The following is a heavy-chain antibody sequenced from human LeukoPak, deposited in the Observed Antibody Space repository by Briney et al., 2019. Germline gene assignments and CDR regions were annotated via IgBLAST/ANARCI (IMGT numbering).Heavy chain of an antibody. CDR3: ARGWGYFDY. Sequence: PSETLSLTCTVSGGSISSYYWSWIRQPPGKGLEWIAYIYNTGSTNYNPSLKSRVTISVDTSKNKFSLKLSSVTAADTAVYYCARGWGYFDYWGQGTLVTVSS. D-gene: IGHD3-16*01. CDR1: GGSISSYY. V-gene: IGHV4-59*01. J-gene: IGHJ4*02. CDR2: IYNTGST.